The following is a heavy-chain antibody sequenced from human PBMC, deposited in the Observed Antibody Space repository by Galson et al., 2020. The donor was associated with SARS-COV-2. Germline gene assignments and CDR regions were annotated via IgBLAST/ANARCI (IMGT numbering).Heavy chain of an antibody. CDR1: GFSLSTSGVG. CDR3: AHSRCSTNNCYGFGY. V-gene: IGHV2-5*01. CDR2: FFWNDDK. D-gene: IGHD2-2*01. Sequence: KVSGPTLVKLTQTLTLTCTVSGFSLSTSGVGVGGIRQPPGKALERLALFFWNDDKRYSPSLKSRLTITKDTSKNQVILTMTNMDPVDTATYYCAHSRCSTNNCYGFGYWGQGTLVTVSS. J-gene: IGHJ4*02.